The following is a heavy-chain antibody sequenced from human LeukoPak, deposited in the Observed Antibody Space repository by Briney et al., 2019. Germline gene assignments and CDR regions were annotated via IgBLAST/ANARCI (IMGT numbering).Heavy chain of an antibody. J-gene: IGHJ4*02. CDR2: ISETGGGT. CDR3: DASDF. V-gene: IGHV3-23*01. CDR1: GFTFATYA. Sequence: GGSLRLSCAASGFTFATYAMGWVRQSPGKGLEWVSTISETGGGTHYANSVRGRFTISRDNSKNTPYLQMNNLRAEDTAIYYCDASDFWGQGTLVTVSS.